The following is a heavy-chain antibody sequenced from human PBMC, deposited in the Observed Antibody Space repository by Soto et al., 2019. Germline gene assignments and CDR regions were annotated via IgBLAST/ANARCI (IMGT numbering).Heavy chain of an antibody. CDR3: ARAVAVAADFDY. CDR1: GYTFTGYA. Sequence: QVQLVQSGAEEKKPGASVKVSCKASGYTFTGYAMHWVRQAPGQRLEWMGWINAGNGNTKYSQKFQGRVTITRDTSASTAYMELSMPTSEGTAVYYCARAVAVAADFDYWGQGTLVTVSS. D-gene: IGHD6-19*01. V-gene: IGHV1-3*05. CDR2: INAGNGNT. J-gene: IGHJ4*02.